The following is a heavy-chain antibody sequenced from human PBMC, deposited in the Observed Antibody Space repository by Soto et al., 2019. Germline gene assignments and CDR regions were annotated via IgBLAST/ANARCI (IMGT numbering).Heavy chain of an antibody. Sequence: EVQLVESGGGLVQPGGSLRLSCAASGFTFSSYCMSWVRQAPGKGLEWVANIKQDGSEIYYVDSVKGRFTISRDNAKNSLYLQMNSLGAEDTAVYYCAIGGDSRGYYGGGYLDYWGQGTLVTVSS. CDR2: IKQDGSEI. V-gene: IGHV3-7*05. J-gene: IGHJ4*02. CDR1: GFTFSSYC. CDR3: AIGGDSRGYYGGGYLDY. D-gene: IGHD3-22*01.